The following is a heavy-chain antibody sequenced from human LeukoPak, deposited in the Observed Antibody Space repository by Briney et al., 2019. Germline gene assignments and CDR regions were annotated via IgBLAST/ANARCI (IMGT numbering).Heavy chain of an antibody. CDR3: AREPSGLLFDY. V-gene: IGHV1-18*01. J-gene: IGHJ4*02. D-gene: IGHD6-25*01. CDR2: ISPYNDNT. Sequence: GASVKVSCKASGYTLTSFGISWVRQVPGQGFEWMGWISPYNDNTNYAQKFQGRVTMTTDTSTSTVFMELRGLRSDDTAVYYCAREPSGLLFDYWGQGTLVTVSS. CDR1: GYTLTSFG.